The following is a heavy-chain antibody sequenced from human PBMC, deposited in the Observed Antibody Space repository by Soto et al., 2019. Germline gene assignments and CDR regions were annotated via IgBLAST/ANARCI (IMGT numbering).Heavy chain of an antibody. CDR1: GGSISSSSYY. Sequence: PSETLSLTCTVSGGSISSSSYYWGWIRQPPGKGLEWIGSIYYSGSTYYNPSLKSRVTISVDTSKNQFSLKLSSVTAADTAVYYCARHGREFPQLVADYWGQGTLV. CDR2: IYYSGST. D-gene: IGHD6-13*01. CDR3: ARHGREFPQLVADY. J-gene: IGHJ4*02. V-gene: IGHV4-39*01.